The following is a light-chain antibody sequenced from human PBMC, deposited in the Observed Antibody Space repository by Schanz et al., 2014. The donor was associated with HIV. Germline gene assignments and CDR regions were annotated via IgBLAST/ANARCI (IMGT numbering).Light chain of an antibody. V-gene: IGLV2-11*02. CDR3: SSYSGINNYV. Sequence: QFALTQPRSVPGSPGQSVTISCTGTSSDIGAYNYISWYQQHPGKAPKLMIYDVSKRPSGVPDRFSGSRSGNTASLTVSGLQAEDEGDYYCSSYSGINNYVFGTGTKLTVL. J-gene: IGLJ1*01. CDR1: SSDIGAYNY. CDR2: DVS.